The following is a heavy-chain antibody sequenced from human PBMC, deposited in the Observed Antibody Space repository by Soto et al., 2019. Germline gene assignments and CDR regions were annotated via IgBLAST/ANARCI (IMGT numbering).Heavy chain of an antibody. CDR2: IYYTGTT. J-gene: IGHJ5*01. CDR1: GFSISSYY. V-gene: IGHV4-59*08. D-gene: IGHD3-22*01. CDR3: ARLGGFYQSLDS. Sequence: SETLSLTCTVSGFSISSYYWSWIRQPPGKGLEWIGYIYYTGTTTYNPSIKSRVTISVDSSKNQFSLNLTSVSAADPAVYYCARLGGFYQSLDSWGQGTLVTVSS.